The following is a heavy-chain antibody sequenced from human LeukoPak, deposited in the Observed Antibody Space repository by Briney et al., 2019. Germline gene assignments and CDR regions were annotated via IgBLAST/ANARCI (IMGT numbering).Heavy chain of an antibody. CDR2: INSDGSST. CDR3: VKDFVGVDEF. D-gene: IGHD3-16*01. J-gene: IGHJ4*02. V-gene: IGHV3-74*01. Sequence: GGSLRLSCAASGFIFSSYWMHWVRQAPGKGLVWVSRINSDGSSTSYADSVKGRFTISRDNAKNTLYLQMNSLRPEDTALYHCVKDFVGVDEFWGQGTLVTVSS. CDR1: GFIFSSYW.